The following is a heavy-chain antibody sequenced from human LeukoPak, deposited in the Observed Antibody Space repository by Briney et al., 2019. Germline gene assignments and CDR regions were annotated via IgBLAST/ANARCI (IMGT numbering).Heavy chain of an antibody. V-gene: IGHV3-48*01. Sequence: GGSLRLSCAASGFTFSSYSMNWVRQAPGKGLEWVSYISSSSTTIYYADSVKGRFTISRDNAKNSLCLQMNSLRAEDTAVYYCARAAVPWRWGQGTLVTVSS. D-gene: IGHD2-2*01. CDR1: GFTFSSYS. CDR3: ARAAVPWR. J-gene: IGHJ4*02. CDR2: ISSSSTTI.